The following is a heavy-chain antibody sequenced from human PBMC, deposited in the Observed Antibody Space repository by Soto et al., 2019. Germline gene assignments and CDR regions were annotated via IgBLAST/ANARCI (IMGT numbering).Heavy chain of an antibody. Sequence: QVQLQQSGPGLVKPSQTLSLTCAISGDSVSSNSAAWNWIRQSPSRGLEWLGRTYYRSKWYNDYAVSVKSRITINPATSKNQFSLQLNSVTPEDTAVYYCARGGSYDFWSGYYTYTFDYWGQGTLVTVSS. CDR1: GDSVSSNSAA. CDR2: TYYRSKWYN. CDR3: ARGGSYDFWSGYYTYTFDY. J-gene: IGHJ4*02. D-gene: IGHD3-3*01. V-gene: IGHV6-1*01.